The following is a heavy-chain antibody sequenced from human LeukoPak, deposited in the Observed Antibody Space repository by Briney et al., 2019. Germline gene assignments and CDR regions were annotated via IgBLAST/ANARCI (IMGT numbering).Heavy chain of an antibody. Sequence: GSLRLSCAASGFTFSSYDMHWVRQATGKGLEWVSAIGTAGDTYYPGSVKGRFTISRENAKNSLCLQMNSLRAGDTAVYYCARVSGREGGGVYDYWGQGTLVTVSS. J-gene: IGHJ4*02. CDR1: GFTFSSYD. V-gene: IGHV3-13*01. CDR2: IGTAGDT. D-gene: IGHD3-16*01. CDR3: ARVSGREGGGVYDY.